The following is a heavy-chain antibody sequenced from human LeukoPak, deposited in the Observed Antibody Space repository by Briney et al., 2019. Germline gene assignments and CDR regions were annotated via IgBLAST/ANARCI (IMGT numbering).Heavy chain of an antibody. CDR3: TTPYSSSWYYFDY. V-gene: IGHV3-15*01. J-gene: IGHJ4*02. D-gene: IGHD6-13*01. CDR1: GFTFSNAW. CDR2: IKSKTDGGTT. Sequence: PGGSLRLSCAASGFTFSNAWMSWVRQAPGKGLEWVGRIKSKTDGGTTDYAAPVKGRFTISRDDSKNTLYLQMNSLKTEDTAVYYCTTPYSSSWYYFDYWGQGTWSPSPQ.